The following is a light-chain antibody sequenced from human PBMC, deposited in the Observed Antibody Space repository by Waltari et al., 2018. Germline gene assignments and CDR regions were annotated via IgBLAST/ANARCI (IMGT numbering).Light chain of an antibody. CDR2: AAS. CDR3: QQSHSPPFT. CDR1: QSNSTF. V-gene: IGKV1-39*01. J-gene: IGKJ3*01. Sequence: DIQMTQSPSSLSASAGDRVTITCRASQSNSTFLNWFQQRPGKAPELLIYAASSLQSGVPSGFSGSGSGTDFTLTISSLQPEDFATYYCQQSHSPPFTFGPGTKVDIK.